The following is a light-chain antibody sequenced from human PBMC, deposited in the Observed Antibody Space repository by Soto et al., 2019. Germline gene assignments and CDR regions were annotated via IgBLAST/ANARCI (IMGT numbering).Light chain of an antibody. J-gene: IGLJ1*01. V-gene: IGLV2-8*01. CDR2: EVS. CDR1: SSDVGGYNY. CDR3: SSYAGSNLYV. Sequence: QSVLTQPPSASGSPGQSVTISCTGTSSDVGGYNYVSWYQQHPGKAPKLMIYEVSKRPSGVPDRFSGSKSGNTASLTVSGLQAEDEADYYCSSYAGSNLYVFGIGTKLTVL.